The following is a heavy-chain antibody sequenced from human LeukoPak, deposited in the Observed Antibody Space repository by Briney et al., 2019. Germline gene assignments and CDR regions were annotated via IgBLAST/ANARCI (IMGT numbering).Heavy chain of an antibody. CDR3: ARDAVDTANAV. J-gene: IGHJ6*02. D-gene: IGHD5-18*01. CDR2: IGTGGDT. V-gene: IGHV3-13*01. CDR1: GFTFSSAD. Sequence: GGSLRLSCAASGFTFSSADLHWVRQVTGKGLEWVSAIGTGGDTYYADSVRGRFTISRDNAKNSLYLQMNSLRAEDTAVYYCARDAVDTANAVWGQGTTVTVSS.